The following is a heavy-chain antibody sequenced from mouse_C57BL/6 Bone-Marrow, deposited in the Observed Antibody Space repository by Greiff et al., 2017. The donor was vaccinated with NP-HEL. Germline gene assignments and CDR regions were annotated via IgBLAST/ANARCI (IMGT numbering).Heavy chain of an antibody. J-gene: IGHJ1*03. D-gene: IGHD1-1*01. CDR2: IRNKANNHAT. CDR3: TRQARIYYYGSRYFDV. Sequence: EVKVEESGGGLVQPGGSMKLSCAASGFTFSDAWMDWVRQSPEKGLEWVAEIRNKANNHATYYAESVKGRFTISRDDSKSSVYLQMNSLRAEDTGIYYCTRQARIYYYGSRYFDVWGTGTTVTVSS. V-gene: IGHV6-6*01. CDR1: GFTFSDAW.